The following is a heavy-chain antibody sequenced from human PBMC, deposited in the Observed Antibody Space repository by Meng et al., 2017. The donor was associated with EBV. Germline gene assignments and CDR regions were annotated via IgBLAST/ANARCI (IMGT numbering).Heavy chain of an antibody. V-gene: IGHV1-2*06. Sequence: VQLEQSGAEVKKPGASVKVSCKASGYTFTGYYMHWVRQAPGQGLEWMGRINPNSGGTNYAQKFQGRVTMTRDTSISTAYMELSRLRSDDTAVYYCARVGIAVAGTGDYWGQGTLVTVSS. CDR1: GYTFTGYY. CDR3: ARVGIAVAGTGDY. D-gene: IGHD6-19*01. CDR2: INPNSGGT. J-gene: IGHJ4*02.